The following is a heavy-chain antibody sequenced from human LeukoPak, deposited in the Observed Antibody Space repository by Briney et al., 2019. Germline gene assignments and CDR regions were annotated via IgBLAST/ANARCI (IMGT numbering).Heavy chain of an antibody. CDR2: ISGSGGST. D-gene: IGHD5/OR15-5a*01. CDR3: ARDSPSTYYFDY. Sequence: GGSLRLSCAASGFTFSSYAMSWVRQAPGKGLEWVPAISGSGGSTYYADSVKGRFTISRDNSKNTLYLQMNNLRAEDTAVYYCARDSPSTYYFDYWGQGTLVTVSS. CDR1: GFTFSSYA. J-gene: IGHJ4*02. V-gene: IGHV3-23*01.